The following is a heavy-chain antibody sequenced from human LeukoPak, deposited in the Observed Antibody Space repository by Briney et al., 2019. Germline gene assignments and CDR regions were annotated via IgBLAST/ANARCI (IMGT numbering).Heavy chain of an antibody. V-gene: IGHV1-46*01. Sequence: ASVKVSCKASGYTFAIYSIHWVRQAPGRGLEWMGVINPSGDTTTYAQGFEGRLTMTRDTSTSTVYMDLNSLTFDDTAVYYCARDKRGSLDHWGQGTLVAVSS. CDR2: INPSGDTT. D-gene: IGHD3-10*01. J-gene: IGHJ4*02. CDR1: GYTFAIYS. CDR3: ARDKRGSLDH.